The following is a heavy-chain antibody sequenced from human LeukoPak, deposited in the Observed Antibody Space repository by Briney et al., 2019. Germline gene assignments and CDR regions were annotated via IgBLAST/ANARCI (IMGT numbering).Heavy chain of an antibody. CDR3: ASGGQIWIY. CDR2: ISSSSGTI. CDR1: GFTLCSYS. J-gene: IGHJ4*02. V-gene: IGHV3-48*01. D-gene: IGHD5-18*01. Sequence: GGSLRLSCTASGFTLCSYSMNGVRQAPGKGLEWVSYISSSSGTIYYADSVKGRLTISRDNAKNSLYLQMNSLRAEDTAVYYCASGGQIWIYWGQGTLVTVSS.